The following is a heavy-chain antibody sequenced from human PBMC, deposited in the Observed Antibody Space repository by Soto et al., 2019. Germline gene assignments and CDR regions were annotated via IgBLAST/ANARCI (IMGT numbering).Heavy chain of an antibody. V-gene: IGHV3-73*01. Sequence: EVQLVESGGGLVQPGGSLKLSCAASGFIFSGSAVHWVRQASGKGLEWVGRILSKAGNYATAYPASMKGRFTISRDDSENTAFLQMKSLETEDTAVYYCIRGGSPYYYDYWGQGTLVAVSS. CDR3: IRGGSPYYYDY. J-gene: IGHJ4*02. CDR1: GFIFSGSA. CDR2: ILSKAGNYAT.